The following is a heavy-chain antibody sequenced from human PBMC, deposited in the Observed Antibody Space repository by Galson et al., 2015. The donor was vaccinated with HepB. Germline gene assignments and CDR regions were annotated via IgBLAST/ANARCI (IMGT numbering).Heavy chain of an antibody. CDR3: VRDFVFLRFGDSLDGQNNWFDP. V-gene: IGHV1-2*06. CDR2: INPNSGVT. CDR1: GYTFSDHY. J-gene: IGHJ5*02. D-gene: IGHD3-10*01. Sequence: SVKVSCKASGYTFSDHYLHWVRQAPGQGLERMGRINPNSGVTEYAQKFQGRVTMTRDTSITTAYMELSSLMFDDTAVYYCVRDFVFLRFGDSLDGQNNWFDPWGQGTLVTVSS.